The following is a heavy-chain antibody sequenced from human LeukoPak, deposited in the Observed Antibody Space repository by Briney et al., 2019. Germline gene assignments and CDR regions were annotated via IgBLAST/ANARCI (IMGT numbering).Heavy chain of an antibody. CDR2: INPIFGTA. CDR1: GGTFSSYA. V-gene: IGHV1-69*05. CDR3: ARERDIVVVVAARGLSWFDP. D-gene: IGHD2-15*01. J-gene: IGHJ5*02. Sequence: SVKVSCKASGGTFSSYAISWVRQAPGQGLEWVGRINPIFGTANYAQKFQGRVTITTDESTSTAYMELSSLRSEDTAVYYCARERDIVVVVAARGLSWFDPWGQGTLVTVSS.